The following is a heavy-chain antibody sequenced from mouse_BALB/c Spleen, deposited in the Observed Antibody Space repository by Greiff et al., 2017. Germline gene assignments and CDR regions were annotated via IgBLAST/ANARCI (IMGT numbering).Heavy chain of an antibody. D-gene: IGHD1-1*01. J-gene: IGHJ4*01. CDR3: ARGGYYGSSYEDYYAMDY. Sequence: EVQLQQSGPELVKPGASVKMSCKASGYTFTSYVMHWVKQKPGQGLEWIGYINPYNDGTKYNEKFKGKATLTSDKSSSTAYMELSSLTSEDSAVYYCARGGYYGSSYEDYYAMDYWGQGTSVTVSS. CDR1: GYTFTSYV. V-gene: IGHV1-14*01. CDR2: INPYNDGT.